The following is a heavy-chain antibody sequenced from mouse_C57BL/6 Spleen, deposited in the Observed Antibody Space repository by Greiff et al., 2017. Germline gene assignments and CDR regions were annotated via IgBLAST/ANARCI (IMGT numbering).Heavy chain of an antibody. V-gene: IGHV1-81*01. CDR1: GYTFTSYG. CDR2: IYPRSGNT. J-gene: IGHJ2*01. Sequence: VQLQQSGAELARPGASVKLSCKASGYTFTSYGISWVKQRTGQGLEWIGEIYPRSGNTYYNEKFKGKATLTADKSSSTAYMELRSLTSEDSAVYFCARMGDYGNYLYFDYWGQGTTLTVAS. D-gene: IGHD2-1*01. CDR3: ARMGDYGNYLYFDY.